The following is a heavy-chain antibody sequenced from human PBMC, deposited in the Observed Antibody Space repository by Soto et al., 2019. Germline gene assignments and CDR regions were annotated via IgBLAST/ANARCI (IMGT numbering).Heavy chain of an antibody. Sequence: QLQLQESGPGLVQPSETLSLTCSVSDDSINSDKYYWGWIRQPPGKGLEWIGSIYYRGNAYYNPSLQTRVTLALYKSKSQFSLKLNSVTAADSAVYFCARLEGLATISYYFDFWGPGALVTVSS. CDR2: IYYRGNA. D-gene: IGHD3-9*01. V-gene: IGHV4-39*01. CDR1: DDSINSDKYY. CDR3: ARLEGLATISYYFDF. J-gene: IGHJ4*02.